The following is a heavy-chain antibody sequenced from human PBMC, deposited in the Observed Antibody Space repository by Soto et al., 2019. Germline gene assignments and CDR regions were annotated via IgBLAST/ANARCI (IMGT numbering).Heavy chain of an antibody. CDR1: GFTLSGSA. D-gene: IGHD4-17*01. CDR3: SRVTVVYGGFES. Sequence: EVQLVESGGGLVQPGGSLKLSCAASGFTLSGSAVHWVRQASGKGLEWVGRIRSKANNYATAYAASVKGRFTFSRVDSKSTAFLQMSSLKTEDTAVYYCSRVTVVYGGFESWGQGTLVTVSS. CDR2: IRSKANNYAT. J-gene: IGHJ4*02. V-gene: IGHV3-73*02.